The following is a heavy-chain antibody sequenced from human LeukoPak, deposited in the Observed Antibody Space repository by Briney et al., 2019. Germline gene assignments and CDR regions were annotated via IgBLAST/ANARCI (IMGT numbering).Heavy chain of an antibody. CDR2: INDGGYNT. CDR3: AKKETVVSPGNYFDH. V-gene: IGHV3-23*01. CDR1: GFTFSTYD. D-gene: IGHD4-23*01. J-gene: IGHJ4*02. Sequence: GGSLRLSCAASGFTFSTYDMNWVRQAPGEGLEWVAAINDGGYNTYYADSVRGRFTISRDNAKNTLYLQMNSLRAEDTAVYYCAKKETVVSPGNYFDHWGQGTLVTVSS.